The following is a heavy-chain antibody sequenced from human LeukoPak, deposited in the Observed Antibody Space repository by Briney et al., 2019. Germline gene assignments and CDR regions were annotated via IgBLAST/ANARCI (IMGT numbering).Heavy chain of an antibody. CDR2: IYYSGST. J-gene: IGHJ6*03. Sequence: SETLSLTCTVSGGSINNSSYYWGWIRQPPGKGLEWIEYIYYSGSTNYNPSLKSRVTMSVDTSKNQFSLKLNSLTAVDTAMYYCGRGRYFYDSDDYAHYYMDVWGKGTTVTVSS. CDR3: GRGRYFYDSDDYAHYYMDV. V-gene: IGHV4-61*05. D-gene: IGHD3-22*01. CDR1: GGSINNSSYY.